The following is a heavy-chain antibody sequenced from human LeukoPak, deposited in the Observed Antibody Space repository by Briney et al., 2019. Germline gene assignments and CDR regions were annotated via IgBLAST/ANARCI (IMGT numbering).Heavy chain of an antibody. CDR3: ARDRQGLTAGANNWFDP. V-gene: IGHV1-2*02. CDR1: GYTFTDYY. D-gene: IGHD6-13*01. Sequence: ASVKVSCKASGYTFTDYYMHWVRQAPGQGLEWMGWINPNSGDTNYAQKFQGRVTMTRDTSITTAYMELRTLRSDDTAVYYCARDRQGLTAGANNWFDPWGQGILVSVSP. CDR2: INPNSGDT. J-gene: IGHJ5*02.